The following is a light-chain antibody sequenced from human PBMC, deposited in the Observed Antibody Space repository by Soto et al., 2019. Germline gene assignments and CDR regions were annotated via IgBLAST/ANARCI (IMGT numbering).Light chain of an antibody. CDR3: NSYTSSSTWV. CDR2: DVS. CDR1: SSDVGGYNS. J-gene: IGLJ3*02. V-gene: IGLV2-14*01. Sequence: QSALTQPASVSGSPGQSITISCTGTSSDVGGYNSVSWYQQYPGKAPKLMIYDVSNRPSGVSNRFSGSKSGNTASLTISGLQAEDEADYYCNSYTSSSTWVFGGGTKVTVL.